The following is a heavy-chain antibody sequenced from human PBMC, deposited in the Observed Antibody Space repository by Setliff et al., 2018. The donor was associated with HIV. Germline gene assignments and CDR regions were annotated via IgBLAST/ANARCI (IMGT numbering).Heavy chain of an antibody. D-gene: IGHD6-13*01. J-gene: IGHJ6*03. CDR2: IYYSGST. CDR3: ARDGQQLGYYYYYMDV. Sequence: SETLSLTCTVSGDSTTSSSSYWGWIRQPPGKGLEWIGNIYYSGSTYYNPSLKSRVTISVDTSKNQFSLKLSSVTAADTAVYYCARDGQQLGYYYYYMDVWGKGTTVTVSS. CDR1: GDSTTSSSSY. V-gene: IGHV4-39*07.